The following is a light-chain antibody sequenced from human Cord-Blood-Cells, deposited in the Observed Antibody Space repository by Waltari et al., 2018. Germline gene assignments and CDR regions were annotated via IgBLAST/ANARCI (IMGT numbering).Light chain of an antibody. CDR2: GAS. Sequence: EILMSQSPASLSVSPGERATLSCRASQSVSSNLAWYQQKPCQAPRLLIYGASTRATCIPASFRGSGSGTEFTLTISSQQSEDFAVYYCQQYNNWPFTFGPGTKVDIK. J-gene: IGKJ3*01. CDR1: QSVSSN. CDR3: QQYNNWPFT. V-gene: IGKV3-15*01.